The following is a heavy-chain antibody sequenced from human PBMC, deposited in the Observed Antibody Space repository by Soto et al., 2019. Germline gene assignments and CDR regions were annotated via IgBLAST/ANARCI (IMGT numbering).Heavy chain of an antibody. Sequence: QVQLVESGGGLVKPGGSLRLSCAASGFTFSDYYMSWIRQAPGKGLEWVSYISSSSSYTNYADSVKGRFTISRDNAKNSLYLQMNSVRAEETAVYYCARDRYSSSWEKFDYWGQGTLVTVSS. J-gene: IGHJ4*02. CDR3: ARDRYSSSWEKFDY. CDR2: ISSSSSYT. D-gene: IGHD6-13*01. CDR1: GFTFSDYY. V-gene: IGHV3-11*06.